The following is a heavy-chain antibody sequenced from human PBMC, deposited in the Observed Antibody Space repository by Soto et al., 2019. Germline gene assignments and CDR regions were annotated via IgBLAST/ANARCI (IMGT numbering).Heavy chain of an antibody. CDR2: ITYTGVST. CDR3: AKASVWYPYFDS. J-gene: IGHJ4*02. V-gene: IGHV3-23*01. D-gene: IGHD6-13*01. Sequence: EAPLLESGGDLVQPGGSLRLSCAASEFSFDDYAMSWFRQAPGKGLEWVSSITYTGVSTYYVDSVKGRFTISRDNSKDTLYLQMNSLRAEDTAIYYCAKASVWYPYFDSWGQGTLVTVSS. CDR1: EFSFDDYA.